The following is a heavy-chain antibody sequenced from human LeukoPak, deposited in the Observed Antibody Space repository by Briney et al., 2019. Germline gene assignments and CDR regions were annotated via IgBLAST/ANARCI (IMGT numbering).Heavy chain of an antibody. D-gene: IGHD3-22*01. V-gene: IGHV1-69*04. J-gene: IGHJ4*02. CDR2: IIPILGIA. Sequence: SVKASCKASGGTFSSYAISWVRQAPGQGLEWMGRIIPILGIANYAQKFQGRVTITADKSTSTAYMELSSLRSEDTAVYYCARDKRYDSSGQLPDYWGQGTLVTVSS. CDR3: ARDKRYDSSGQLPDY. CDR1: GGTFSSYA.